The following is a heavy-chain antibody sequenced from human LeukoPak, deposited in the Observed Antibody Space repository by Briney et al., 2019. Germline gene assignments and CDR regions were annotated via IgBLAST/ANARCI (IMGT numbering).Heavy chain of an antibody. CDR3: ARGAYCGGDCYSRWFDP. Sequence: SETLSLTCAVYGGSFSGYYWSWIRQPPGKGLEWIGEINHSGSTNYNPSLKSRVTISVDTSKNQFSLKLSSVTAADTAVYYCARGAYCGGDCYSRWFDPWGQGTLVTVSS. D-gene: IGHD2-21*02. CDR1: GGSFSGYY. CDR2: INHSGST. J-gene: IGHJ5*02. V-gene: IGHV4-34*01.